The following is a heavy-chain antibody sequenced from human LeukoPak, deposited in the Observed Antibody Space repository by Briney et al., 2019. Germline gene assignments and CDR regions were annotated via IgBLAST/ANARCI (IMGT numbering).Heavy chain of an antibody. CDR3: AIFSRITIFGVVTPDNDY. Sequence: PSETLSLTCTVSGGSISSSSYYWGCIRQPPGKGLEWIGSIYYSGSTYYNPSLKSRVTISVDTSKNQFSLKLSSVTAADTAVYYCAIFSRITIFGVVTPDNDYWGQGTLVTVSS. V-gene: IGHV4-39*01. CDR1: GGSISSSSYY. J-gene: IGHJ4*02. D-gene: IGHD3-3*01. CDR2: IYYSGST.